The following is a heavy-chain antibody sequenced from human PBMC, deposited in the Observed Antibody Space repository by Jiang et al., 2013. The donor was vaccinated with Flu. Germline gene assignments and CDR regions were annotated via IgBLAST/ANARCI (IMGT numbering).Heavy chain of an antibody. D-gene: IGHD3-10*01. CDR1: GGTFSSYT. CDR2: IIPILGIA. Sequence: GAEVKKPGSSVKVSCKASGGTFSSYTISWVRQAPGQGLEWMGRIIPILGIANYAQKFQGRVTITADKSTSTAYMELSSLRSEDTAVYYCARDRRHPRFGEGFDPWGQGTLVTVSS. J-gene: IGHJ5*02. V-gene: IGHV1-69*04. CDR3: ARDRRHPRFGEGFDP.